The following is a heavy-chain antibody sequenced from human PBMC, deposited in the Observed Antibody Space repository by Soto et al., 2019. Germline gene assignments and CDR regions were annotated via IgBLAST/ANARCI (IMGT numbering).Heavy chain of an antibody. CDR1: GYTFTSSD. J-gene: IGHJ3*02. Sequence: VKVSCKASGYTFTSSDINWVRQATGQGLEWMGWMNPNSGNTGYAQKFQGRVTMTRNTSISTAYMELSSLRSEDTAVYYCARMSDFWSGHAFDIWGQGTMVTVSS. D-gene: IGHD3-3*01. CDR2: MNPNSGNT. V-gene: IGHV1-8*01. CDR3: ARMSDFWSGHAFDI.